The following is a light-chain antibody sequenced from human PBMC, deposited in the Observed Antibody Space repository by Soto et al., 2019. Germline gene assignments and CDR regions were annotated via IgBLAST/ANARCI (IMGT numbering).Light chain of an antibody. CDR3: SSYTTSSTLV. CDR2: DVS. Sequence: QSALTQPASVSGSPGQSITISCTGTSSDFGAYNYVSWYQQHPGKAPRLMIYDVSNRPSGISNRFSGSKSGNTASLTISGLQAEDEADYYCSSYTTSSTLVFGIGTKVTVL. J-gene: IGLJ1*01. V-gene: IGLV2-14*03. CDR1: SSDFGAYNY.